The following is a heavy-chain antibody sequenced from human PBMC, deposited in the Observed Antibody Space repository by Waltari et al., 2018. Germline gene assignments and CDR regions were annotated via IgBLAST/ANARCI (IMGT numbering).Heavy chain of an antibody. CDR3: ARCRYLEEHYYMDI. CDR2: IHHFGGA. D-gene: IGHD3-3*01. CDR1: GGSIKDYY. Sequence: QVQLQESGPGLVKPSETLSLTCNVSGGSIKDYYWSWIRQPAGKGLEWIGRIHHFGGANYIPSLGSRVTMSLDMARNRFSLRLSSVTAADTARYFCARCRYLEEHYYMDIWGKGTTVTVSS. V-gene: IGHV4-4*07. J-gene: IGHJ6*03.